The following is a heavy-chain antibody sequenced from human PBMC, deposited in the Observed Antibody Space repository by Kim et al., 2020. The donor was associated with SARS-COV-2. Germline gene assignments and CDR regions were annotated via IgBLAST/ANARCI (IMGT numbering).Heavy chain of an antibody. CDR3: ARKGQWLSLFYYGMDV. D-gene: IGHD6-19*01. Sequence: GGSLRLSCAASGFTFSYYSMNWVRQAPGKGLEWVSYISSSSSPIYYADSVKGRFTVSRDNAKNSLYLQLNSLRDEDTAVYDCARKGQWLSLFYYGMDVWGQGTTVTVSS. V-gene: IGHV3-48*02. CDR2: ISSSSSPI. CDR1: GFTFSYYS. J-gene: IGHJ6*02.